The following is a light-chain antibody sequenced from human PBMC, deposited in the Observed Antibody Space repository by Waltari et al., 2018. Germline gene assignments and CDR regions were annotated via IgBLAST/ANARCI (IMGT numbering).Light chain of an antibody. CDR2: EVS. Sequence: QSALTQPASVSGSPGQSITISCTGTSSDVGGYNYASWYQPHPGKAPKLMIYEVSNRPSGVSNRFSGSKSGNTASLTISGLQAGDEADYYCSSYTSSSTVVFGGGTKLTVL. CDR1: SSDVGGYNY. CDR3: SSYTSSSTVV. V-gene: IGLV2-14*01. J-gene: IGLJ2*01.